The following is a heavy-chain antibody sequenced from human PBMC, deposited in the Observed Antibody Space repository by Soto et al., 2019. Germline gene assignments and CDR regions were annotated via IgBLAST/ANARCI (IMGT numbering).Heavy chain of an antibody. CDR1: GFTFSSYG. V-gene: IGHV3-33*01. J-gene: IGHJ6*02. Sequence: GGSLRLSCAASGFTFSSYGMHWVRQAPGKGLEWVAVIWYDGSNKYYADSVKGRFTISRDNSKNTLYLQMNSLRAEDTAVYYCARDQYSSGRDYYCYGMDVWGQGTTVTVSS. CDR3: ARDQYSSGRDYYCYGMDV. CDR2: IWYDGSNK. D-gene: IGHD6-19*01.